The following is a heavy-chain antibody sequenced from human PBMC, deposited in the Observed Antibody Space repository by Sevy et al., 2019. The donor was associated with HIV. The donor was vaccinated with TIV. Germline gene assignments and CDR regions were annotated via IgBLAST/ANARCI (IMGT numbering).Heavy chain of an antibody. J-gene: IGHJ5*02. D-gene: IGHD3-10*01. V-gene: IGHV1-2*02. Sequence: ASVKVSCKASGYTFTGYYMHWVRQAPGQGLEWMGWINPNSGGTNYAQKFQGRVTMTRDTSISTAYMELSRLRSDDTAVYYCARDANYYGSGTEAWFDPWGQRTLVTVSS. CDR2: INPNSGGT. CDR1: GYTFTGYY. CDR3: ARDANYYGSGTEAWFDP.